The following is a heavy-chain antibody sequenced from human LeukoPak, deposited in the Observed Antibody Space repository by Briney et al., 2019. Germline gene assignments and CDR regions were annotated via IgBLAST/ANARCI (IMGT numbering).Heavy chain of an antibody. Sequence: AGGSLRLSCAASGFTFSSYEMNWVRQAPGKGLEWVSYISSSGRTIYYADSVKGRFTISRDNAKNSLYLQMNSLRAEDRAVYYCARDLVSSGWYGVGYYGMDVWGQGTTVTVSS. J-gene: IGHJ6*02. V-gene: IGHV3-48*03. D-gene: IGHD6-19*01. CDR2: ISSSGRTI. CDR1: GFTFSSYE. CDR3: ARDLVSSGWYGVGYYGMDV.